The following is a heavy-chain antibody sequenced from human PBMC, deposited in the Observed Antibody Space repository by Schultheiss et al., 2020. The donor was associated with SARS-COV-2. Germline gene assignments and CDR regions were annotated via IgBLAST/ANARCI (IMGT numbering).Heavy chain of an antibody. V-gene: IGHV4-61*02. J-gene: IGHJ5*02. D-gene: IGHD6-13*01. CDR1: GGSISSGSYY. CDR3: ARDLSLAAGRGYWFDP. Sequence: SETLSLTCTVSGGSISSGSYYWSWIRQPAGKGLEWIGRIYPSGSTNYNPSLKSRVTISVDTSKNQFSLKLSSVTAADTAVYYCARDLSLAAGRGYWFDPWGQGTLVTVSS. CDR2: IYPSGST.